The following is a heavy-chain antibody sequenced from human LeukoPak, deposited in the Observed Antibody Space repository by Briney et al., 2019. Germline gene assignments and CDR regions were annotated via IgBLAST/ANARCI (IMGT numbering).Heavy chain of an antibody. Sequence: SETLSLTCTVSGGSISSGDYYWSWIRQPPGKGLEWIGYIYYSGSTYYNPSLKSRLTISLDTSKNQFSLKLSSVTAADTAVYYCARELYDYVWGSYIDYLGQGTLVTVSS. J-gene: IGHJ4*02. CDR2: IYYSGST. D-gene: IGHD3-16*01. CDR3: ARELYDYVWGSYIDY. CDR1: GGSISSGDYY. V-gene: IGHV4-30-4*01.